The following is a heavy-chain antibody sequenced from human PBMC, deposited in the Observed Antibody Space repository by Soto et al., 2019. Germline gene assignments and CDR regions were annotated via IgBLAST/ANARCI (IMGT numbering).Heavy chain of an antibody. CDR3: AKGGWRLFDI. D-gene: IGHD3-3*01. CDR1: GGAISSSKW. V-gene: IGHV4-4*02. Sequence: ASETLSLTCAVSGGAISSSKWWSWVRQPPGKGLEWIGEIYQSGSTNYNPSLESRVRMSVDKSRNQFSLKLTSVSAADTAVYYCAKGGWRLFDIWGQGTMVT. CDR2: IYQSGST. J-gene: IGHJ3*02.